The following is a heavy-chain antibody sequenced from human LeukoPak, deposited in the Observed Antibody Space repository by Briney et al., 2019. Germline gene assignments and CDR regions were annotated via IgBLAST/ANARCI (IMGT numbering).Heavy chain of an antibody. V-gene: IGHV4-31*03. Sequence: SETLSLTCTVSGGSISSCGYYWRWIRQHPGKGLEWIGYIYYSGSTYYNPSLKSRVTISVDTSKNQFSLKLSSVTAADTAVYYCAGALTEQWLVGNWGQGTLVTVSS. CDR2: IYYSGST. D-gene: IGHD6-19*01. CDR3: AGALTEQWLVGN. CDR1: GGSISSCGYY. J-gene: IGHJ4*02.